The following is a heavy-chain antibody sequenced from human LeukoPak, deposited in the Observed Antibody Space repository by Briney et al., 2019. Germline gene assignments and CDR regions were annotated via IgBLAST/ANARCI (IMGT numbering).Heavy chain of an antibody. J-gene: IGHJ6*03. Sequence: ASVKVSCKASGYTFTGYYMHWVRQAPGQGLEWMGWINPNSGGTNYAQKFQGRVTMTRDTSISTAYMELSRLRSEDTAVYYCARGDVVVPAAMRYYYYYYMDVWGKGTTVTISS. V-gene: IGHV1-2*02. CDR1: GYTFTGYY. D-gene: IGHD2-2*01. CDR3: ARGDVVVPAAMRYYYYYYMDV. CDR2: INPNSGGT.